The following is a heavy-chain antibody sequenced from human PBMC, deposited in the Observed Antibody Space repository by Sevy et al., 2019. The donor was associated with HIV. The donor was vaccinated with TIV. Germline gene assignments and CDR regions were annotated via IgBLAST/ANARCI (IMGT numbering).Heavy chain of an antibody. CDR3: ARRGVGELPLVAFDI. Sequence: GGSLRLSCAASGFTFSSYAMHWVRQAPGKGLEWVAVISYDGSNKYYADSVKGRFTISRDNSKNTLYLQMNSLRAEDTAVYYCARRGVGELPLVAFDIWGQGTMVTVSS. CDR1: GFTFSSYA. V-gene: IGHV3-30*04. D-gene: IGHD1-26*01. J-gene: IGHJ3*02. CDR2: ISYDGSNK.